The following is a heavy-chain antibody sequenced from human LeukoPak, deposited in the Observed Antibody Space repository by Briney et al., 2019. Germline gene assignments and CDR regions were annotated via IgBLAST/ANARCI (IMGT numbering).Heavy chain of an antibody. CDR3: ARVRTTYYLPFDY. D-gene: IGHD2/OR15-2a*01. J-gene: IGHJ4*02. V-gene: IGHV3-21*01. Sequence: GGSLRLSCAASGFTFSSYSMNWVRQAPGKGLEWVSSISSSSSYIYYADSVKGRFTISRDNAKNSLYLQMNSLRAEDTAVYYCARVRTTYYLPFDYWGQGTLVTVSS. CDR1: GFTFSSYS. CDR2: ISSSSSYI.